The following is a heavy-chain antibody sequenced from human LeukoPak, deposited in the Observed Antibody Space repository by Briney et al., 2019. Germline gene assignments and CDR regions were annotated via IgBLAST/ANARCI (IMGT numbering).Heavy chain of an antibody. V-gene: IGHV1-2*02. J-gene: IGHJ4*02. CDR1: GYTFTGYY. CDR2: INPNSGGT. CDR3: ASRGYSYGPDPDFDY. Sequence: GASVTVSFKASGYTFTGYYTHWVRQAPGQGLEWMGWINPNSGGTNYAQKFQGRVTMTRDTSISTAYMELSRLRSDDTAVYYCASRGYSYGPDPDFDYWGQGTLVTVSS. D-gene: IGHD5-18*01.